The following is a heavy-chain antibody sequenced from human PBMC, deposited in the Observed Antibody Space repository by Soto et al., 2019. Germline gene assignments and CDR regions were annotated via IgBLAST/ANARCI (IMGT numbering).Heavy chain of an antibody. J-gene: IGHJ5*02. V-gene: IGHV4-61*08. CDR1: GGYINSGDYY. CDR3: ASDVIALPDYFDP. Sequence: SETLSLTCSVSGGYINSGDYYWSWIRQPPGKALEWIGYIYYSGTTNYNPSLKSRVTMSLDKSKNQFSLRMNSVTAADTAGYECASDVIALPDYFDPWGQGTAVSASA. CDR2: IYYSGTT. D-gene: IGHD2-21*01.